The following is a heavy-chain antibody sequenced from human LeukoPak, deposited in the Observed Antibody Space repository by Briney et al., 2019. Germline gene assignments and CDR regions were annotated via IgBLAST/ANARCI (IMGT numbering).Heavy chain of an antibody. D-gene: IGHD3-22*01. V-gene: IGHV3-30*02. CDR2: IRNDASDK. CDR1: GFAFRSYG. CDR3: AKDQSHHDSSGSLYDP. Sequence: GGSLRLSCATSGFAFRSYGMHWVRQAPGKGLEWVAFIRNDASDKYYADSVKGRFTISRDNSENTLYLQMNSLRVEDTDVYYCAKDQSHHDSSGSLYDPWGQGSLVTVSS. J-gene: IGHJ5*02.